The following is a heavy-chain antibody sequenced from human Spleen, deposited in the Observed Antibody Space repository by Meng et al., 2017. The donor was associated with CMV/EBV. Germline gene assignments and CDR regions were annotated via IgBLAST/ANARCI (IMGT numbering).Heavy chain of an antibody. V-gene: IGHV3-9*01. J-gene: IGHJ4*02. CDR2: INWTSGNI. Sequence: GGSLRLSCTASGFIFHDYTMHWVRQAPGKGLEWVSGINWTSGNIFYADSVKGRFTISRDNAKNSLYLQMNSLRAEDTALYYCAKEFVGAATTYYFDYWGQGTLVTVSS. CDR3: AKEFVGAATTYYFDY. CDR1: GFIFHDYT. D-gene: IGHD4-11*01.